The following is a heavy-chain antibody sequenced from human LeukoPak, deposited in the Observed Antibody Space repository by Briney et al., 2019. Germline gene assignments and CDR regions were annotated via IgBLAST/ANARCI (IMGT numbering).Heavy chain of an antibody. CDR2: INWNGGNT. D-gene: IGHD1-26*01. J-gene: IGHJ6*03. V-gene: IGHV3-20*04. CDR1: GFTFDDYG. CDR3: AKCTPRIVGATYSYYYYSMDV. Sequence: RPGGSLRLSCAASGFTFDDYGMSWVRQAPGKGLEWVSGINWNGGNTGYADSVKGRFTTSRDNVKNSLYLQMNSLRAEDTAVYYCAKCTPRIVGATYSYYYYSMDVWGKGTTVTVAS.